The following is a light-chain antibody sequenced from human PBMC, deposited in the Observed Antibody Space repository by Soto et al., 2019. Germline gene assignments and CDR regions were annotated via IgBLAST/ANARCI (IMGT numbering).Light chain of an antibody. V-gene: IGKV1-39*01. J-gene: IGKJ1*01. CDR3: QQSYSTPWT. CDR1: QSISSY. CDR2: AAS. Sequence: DIQITQSPASLSSFLSEIVTITCRASQSISSYLNWYQQKPGKAPKLLIYAASSLQSGVPSRFSGSGSGTDFTLTISSLQPEDFATYYCQQSYSTPWTFGQGTKVDIK.